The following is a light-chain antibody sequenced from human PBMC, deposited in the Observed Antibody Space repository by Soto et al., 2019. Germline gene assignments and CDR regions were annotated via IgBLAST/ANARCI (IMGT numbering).Light chain of an antibody. CDR1: QSVLYSSNNKNY. J-gene: IGKJ3*01. CDR2: WAS. CDR3: QQYNNWPPVFT. V-gene: IGKV4-1*01. Sequence: DIVMTQSPDSLAVSLGERATINCKSSQSVLYSSNNKNYLAWYQQKPGQPPKLLIYWASTRESGVPDRFSGSGSGTDFTLTISSLQAEDVAVYYCQQYNNWPPVFTFGPGTKVDI.